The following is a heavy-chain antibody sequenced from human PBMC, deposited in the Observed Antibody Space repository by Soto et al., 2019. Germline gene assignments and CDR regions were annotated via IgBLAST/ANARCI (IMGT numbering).Heavy chain of an antibody. D-gene: IGHD3-10*01. CDR1: GVSISSSSYY. V-gene: IGHV4-39*01. CDR2: IYYSGST. J-gene: IGHJ4*02. Sequence: QLQLQESGPGLVKPSETLSLTCTVSGVSISSSSYYWGWIRQPPGKGLEWIGSIYYSGSTYYNPSLKSLVTISVDTSKNKFSLKLSAVTAADTAVYYCAGRDRSYYGWGVRPDYWGQGTLVTVSS. CDR3: AGRDRSYYGWGVRPDY.